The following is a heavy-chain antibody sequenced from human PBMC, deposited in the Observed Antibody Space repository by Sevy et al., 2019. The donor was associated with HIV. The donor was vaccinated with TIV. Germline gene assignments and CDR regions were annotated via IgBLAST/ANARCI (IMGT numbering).Heavy chain of an antibody. CDR2: ISYDGTNK. Sequence: GGSLRLSCAASGFTFSYYAMHWVRQAPGKGLEWVAVISYDGTNKQYAESVKGRFTISRDNSKNTLYLQMNSLRAEDTAVYYCARDRGYYDSSGFYSRYYFDYWGQGTLDTVSS. V-gene: IGHV3-30-3*01. D-gene: IGHD3-22*01. J-gene: IGHJ4*02. CDR1: GFTFSYYA. CDR3: ARDRGYYDSSGFYSRYYFDY.